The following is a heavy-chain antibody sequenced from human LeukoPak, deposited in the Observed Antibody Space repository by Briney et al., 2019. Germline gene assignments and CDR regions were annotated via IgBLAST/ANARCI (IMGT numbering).Heavy chain of an antibody. D-gene: IGHD3-22*01. V-gene: IGHV4-39*01. CDR2: IYYSGST. J-gene: IGHJ5*02. Sequence: PSQTLSLTCTVSGDSISSSSYDWGSIRQPPGKGLDWIGSIYYSGSTYYNPSLKSRVTISVDTSKNQFSLKLSSVTAADTAVYYCARPNYYDSSGYYSCWFDPWGQGTLVTVSS. CDR3: ARPNYYDSSGYYSCWFDP. CDR1: GDSISSSSYD.